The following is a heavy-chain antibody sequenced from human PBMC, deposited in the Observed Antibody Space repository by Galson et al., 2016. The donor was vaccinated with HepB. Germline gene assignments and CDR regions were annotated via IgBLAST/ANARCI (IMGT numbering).Heavy chain of an antibody. Sequence: VKVSCKASGYTFTGYYIYWVRQAAGQGLEWLGWIKPKTGGTNYAQTFQGRVTVTRVTYITTSYMVLRRQRSDDTAIYVFARAWDSGYGLGLDSWGQGTLDTVYS. CDR1: GYTFTGYY. J-gene: IGHJ1*01. CDR2: IKPKTGGT. CDR3: ARAWDSGYGLGLDS. D-gene: IGHD5-12*01. V-gene: IGHV1-2*02.